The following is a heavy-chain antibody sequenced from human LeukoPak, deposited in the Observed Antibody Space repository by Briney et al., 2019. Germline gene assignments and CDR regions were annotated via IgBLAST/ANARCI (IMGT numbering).Heavy chain of an antibody. CDR3: ARPGVGSGRYGAFDI. J-gene: IGHJ3*02. CDR1: GGSISRYY. V-gene: IGHV4-59*08. Sequence: SETLSLTCTVSGGSISRYYWSWLRQPPGKGLEWIGYIYYSGSTDYNPSLKSRVTISVDTSKNQISLKLSSVTAADTAVYYCARPGVGSGRYGAFDIWGQGTMVTVSS. CDR2: IYYSGST. D-gene: IGHD5-18*01.